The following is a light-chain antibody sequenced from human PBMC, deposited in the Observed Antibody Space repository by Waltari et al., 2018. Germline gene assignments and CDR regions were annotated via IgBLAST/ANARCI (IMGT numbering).Light chain of an antibody. CDR3: QQYYDTPFT. CDR1: QSLLYSSNNKNY. Sequence: DIVMTQSPDSLAVSLGERATIDCRSSQSLLYSSNNKNYLAWYQQRPRQPPKLLFYWASSRESGVPDRFTAAGSGTHFTLTSTSLQAEDVAVYYCQQYYDTPFTFGPGTKVDI. V-gene: IGKV4-1*01. CDR2: WAS. J-gene: IGKJ3*01.